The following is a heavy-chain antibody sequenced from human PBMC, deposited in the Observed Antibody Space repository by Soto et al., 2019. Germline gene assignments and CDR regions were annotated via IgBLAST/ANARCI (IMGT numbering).Heavy chain of an antibody. CDR3: ARDYYDSSGRPTIDY. Sequence: QVQLQQWGAGLLKPSETLSLTCAVYGGSFSGYYWSWIRQPPGKGLEWIGEINHSGSTNYNPSLTSGVTRSVSTSKNQFSLKLSSVPAADKAVYYCARDYYDSSGRPTIDYWGQGTGVTVSS. CDR1: GGSFSGYY. D-gene: IGHD3-22*01. J-gene: IGHJ4*02. CDR2: INHSGST. V-gene: IGHV4-34*01.